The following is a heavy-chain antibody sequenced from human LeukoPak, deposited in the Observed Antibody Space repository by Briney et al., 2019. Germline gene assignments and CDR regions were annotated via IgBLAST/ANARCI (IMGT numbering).Heavy chain of an antibody. J-gene: IGHJ3*02. CDR1: GFSLSTRGMC. CDR3: ARMSTFCSGGSCYPNAFDI. CDR2: IDWDEDK. D-gene: IGHD2-15*01. V-gene: IGHV2-70*11. Sequence: SGPTLVNPTQTLTLTCTLSGFSLSTRGMCVTWIRQPPGKALEWLARIDWDEDKYYRRSLKTRLTISKDTSENQVVLTLTNMDPVDTATYYCARMSTFCSGGSCYPNAFDIWGQGTKVTVSS.